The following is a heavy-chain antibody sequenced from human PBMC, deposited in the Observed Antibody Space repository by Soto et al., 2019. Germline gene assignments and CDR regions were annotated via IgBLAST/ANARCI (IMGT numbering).Heavy chain of an antibody. J-gene: IGHJ5*02. V-gene: IGHV4-31*03. D-gene: IGHD6-13*01. CDR2: IYYSGST. Sequence: SETLSLTCTVSGGSISSGGYYWSWIRQHPGKGLEWIGYIYYSGSTYYNPSLKSRVTISVDTSKNQFSLKLSSVTAADTAVYYCAGGTAAAGTVVDPWGQGTLVTVSS. CDR3: AGGTAAAGTVVDP. CDR1: GGSISSGGYY.